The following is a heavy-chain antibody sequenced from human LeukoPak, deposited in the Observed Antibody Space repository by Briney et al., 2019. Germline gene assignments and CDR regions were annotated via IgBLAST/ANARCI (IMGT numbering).Heavy chain of an antibody. Sequence: GRSLRLSCAASGFTFSSCDMTWVRQTPGKGLQWVALISRSGGTTYYADSVKGRFTISRDNSKNTLYLQMTSLRAEDTAEYYCAKRGGTESFYYYYYMDVWGKGTTVTVSS. CDR2: ISRSGGTT. V-gene: IGHV3-23*01. D-gene: IGHD2-15*01. CDR1: GFTFSSCD. J-gene: IGHJ6*03. CDR3: AKRGGTESFYYYYYMDV.